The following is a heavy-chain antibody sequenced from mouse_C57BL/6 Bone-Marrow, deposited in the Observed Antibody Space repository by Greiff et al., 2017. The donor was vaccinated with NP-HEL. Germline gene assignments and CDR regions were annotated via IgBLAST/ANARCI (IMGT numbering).Heavy chain of an antibody. CDR3: TTSGGYWFAY. D-gene: IGHD2-2*01. J-gene: IGHJ3*01. V-gene: IGHV14-4*01. Sequence: EVQLQQSGAELVRPGASVKLSCTASGFNIKDDYMHWVKQRPEQGLEWIGWIDPENGDTEYASKFQGKATITADTSSNTAYLQLSSLTSEDTAVYYCTTSGGYWFAYWGKGTLVTVSA. CDR1: GFNIKDDY. CDR2: IDPENGDT.